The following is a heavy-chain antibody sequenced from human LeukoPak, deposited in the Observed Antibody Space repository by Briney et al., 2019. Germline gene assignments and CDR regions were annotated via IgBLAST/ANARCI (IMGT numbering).Heavy chain of an antibody. CDR1: GGSFSGYY. CDR3: ASMVVTPAFDI. Sequence: SETLSLTCAVYGGSFSGYYWSWIRQPPGKGLEWIGEINHSGSTNYNPSLKSRVTISVDTSKNQFSLKLSSVTAADTAVYYCASMVVTPAFDIWSQGTMVTVSS. V-gene: IGHV4-34*01. CDR2: INHSGST. J-gene: IGHJ3*02. D-gene: IGHD4-23*01.